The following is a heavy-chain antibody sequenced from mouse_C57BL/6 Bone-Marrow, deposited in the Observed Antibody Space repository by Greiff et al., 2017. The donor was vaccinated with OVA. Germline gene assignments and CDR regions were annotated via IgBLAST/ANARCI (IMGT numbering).Heavy chain of an antibody. Sequence: EVKVVESGGGLVQPGGSMKLSCVASGFTFSNYWMNWVRQSPEKGLEWVAQIRLKSDNYATHYAESVKGRFTISRDDSKSRFYLQVNNLRSRDTGVYYCAGEATPYYYGSGPYAMDYWGQGTSVTVSS. CDR2: IRLKSDNYAT. CDR3: AGEATPYYYGSGPYAMDY. J-gene: IGHJ4*01. CDR1: GFTFSNYW. V-gene: IGHV6-3*01. D-gene: IGHD1-1*01.